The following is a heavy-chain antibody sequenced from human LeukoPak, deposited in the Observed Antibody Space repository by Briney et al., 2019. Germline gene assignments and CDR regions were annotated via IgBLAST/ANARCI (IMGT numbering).Heavy chain of an antibody. Sequence: GGSLRLSCAASGFTFDDYAMHWVRQAPGKGLEWVSLISGDGGSTYYADSVKGRFTISRDNAKNSLYLQMNSLRAEDTAVYYCARDNGGRGAFDIWGQGTMVTVSS. D-gene: IGHD3-16*01. CDR2: ISGDGGST. J-gene: IGHJ3*02. CDR1: GFTFDDYA. CDR3: ARDNGGRGAFDI. V-gene: IGHV3-43*02.